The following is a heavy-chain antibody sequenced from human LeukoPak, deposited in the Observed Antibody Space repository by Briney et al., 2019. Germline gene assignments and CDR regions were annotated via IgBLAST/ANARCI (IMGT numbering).Heavy chain of an antibody. V-gene: IGHV3-66*04. D-gene: IGHD1-14*01. Sequence: PSETLSLTCTVSGGSISSYYWSWIRQPPGKGLEWVAAIYNSGSTYYADSVKGRFTISRDNSKNTMYLQMNSLKGEDTAVYYCARRSNPPGRIDHWGQGTLVTVSS. CDR3: ARRSNPPGRIDH. CDR2: IYNSGST. CDR1: GGSISSYY. J-gene: IGHJ4*02.